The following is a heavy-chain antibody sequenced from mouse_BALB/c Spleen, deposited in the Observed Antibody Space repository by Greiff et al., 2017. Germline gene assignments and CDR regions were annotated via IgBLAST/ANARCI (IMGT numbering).Heavy chain of an antibody. CDR3: ARGARSYAMDY. V-gene: IGHV3-6*02. Sequence: EVKVEESGPGLVKPSQSLSLTCSVTGYSITSGYYWNWIRQFPGNKLEWMGYISYDGSNNYNPSLKNRISITRDTSKNQFFLKLNSVTTEDTATYYCARGARSYAMDYWGQGTSVTVSS. CDR2: ISYDGSN. J-gene: IGHJ4*01. CDR1: GYSITSGYY.